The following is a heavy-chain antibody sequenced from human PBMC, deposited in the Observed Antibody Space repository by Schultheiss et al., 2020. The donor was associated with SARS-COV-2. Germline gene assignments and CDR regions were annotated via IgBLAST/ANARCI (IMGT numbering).Heavy chain of an antibody. CDR2: IHHRGTT. CDR1: GGSIYSTSFY. D-gene: IGHD2-2*01. Sequence: SQTLSLTCAVYGGSIYSTSFYWGWIRLPPGEGLEWIGNIHHRGTTYYNPSLKSRVTLSMDASTNQVYLTLISVTTADTALSYCARVGPAAVPYFDNWGQGTLVTVSS. CDR3: ARVGPAAVPYFDN. V-gene: IGHV4-39*07. J-gene: IGHJ4*02.